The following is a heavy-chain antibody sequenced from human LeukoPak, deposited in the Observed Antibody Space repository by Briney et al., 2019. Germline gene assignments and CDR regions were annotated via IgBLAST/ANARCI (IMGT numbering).Heavy chain of an antibody. Sequence: PSETLSLTCAAYGGSFSGYYWSWIRQPPGKGLEWIGEINHSGSTNYNPSLKSRVTISVDTSKNQFSLKLSSVTAADTAVYYCARGGVISYFDYWGQGTLVTVSS. CDR3: ARGGVISYFDY. CDR1: GGSFSGYY. V-gene: IGHV4-34*01. J-gene: IGHJ4*02. CDR2: INHSGST. D-gene: IGHD3-10*01.